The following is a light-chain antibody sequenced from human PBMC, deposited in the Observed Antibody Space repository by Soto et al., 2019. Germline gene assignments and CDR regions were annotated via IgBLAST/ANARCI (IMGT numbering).Light chain of an antibody. Sequence: SVLTQPPSVSGAPGQRVTISCTWNGSNIGAGYDVHWYQQGLNTAPKLLIFAFNSRPSGVPDRFSGSRSASSASLAVTGLQPEDEADYYCQSYDIRLSSWVFGGGTQLTVL. CDR1: GSNIGAGYD. J-gene: IGLJ3*02. V-gene: IGLV1-40*01. CDR3: QSYDIRLSSWV. CDR2: AFN.